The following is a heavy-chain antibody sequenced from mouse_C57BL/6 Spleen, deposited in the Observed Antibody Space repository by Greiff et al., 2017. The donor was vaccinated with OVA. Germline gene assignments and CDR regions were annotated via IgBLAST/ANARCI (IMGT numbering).Heavy chain of an antibody. CDR3: ARDYYGSSYERYFDV. CDR2: ISSGSSTI. D-gene: IGHD1-1*01. Sequence: EVKLVESGGGLVKPGGSLKLSCAASGFTFSDYGMHWVRQAPEKGLEWVAYISSGSSTIYYADTVKGRFTISRDNAKNPLFLQTTSLRSEDTAMYYCARDYYGSSYERYFDVWGTGTTVTVSS. V-gene: IGHV5-17*01. CDR1: GFTFSDYG. J-gene: IGHJ1*03.